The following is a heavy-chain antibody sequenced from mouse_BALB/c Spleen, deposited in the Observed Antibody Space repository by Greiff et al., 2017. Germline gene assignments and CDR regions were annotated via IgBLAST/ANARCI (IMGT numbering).Heavy chain of an antibody. V-gene: IGHV5-4*02. J-gene: IGHJ4*01. CDR1: GFTFSDYY. CDR2: ISDGGSYT. CDR3: ARGEAYYAMDY. Sequence: EVQLVESGGGLVKPGGSLKLSCAASGFTFSDYYMYWVRQTPEKRLEWVATISDGGSYTYYPDSVKGRFTISRDNAKNNLYLQMSSLKSEDTAMYYCARGEAYYAMDYWGQGTSVTVSS.